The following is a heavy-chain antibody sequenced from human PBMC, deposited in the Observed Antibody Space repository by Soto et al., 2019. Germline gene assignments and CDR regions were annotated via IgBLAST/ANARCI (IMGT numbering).Heavy chain of an antibody. CDR2: IRGETNGGTA. J-gene: IGHJ4*02. Sequence: PGGSLRLSCTVSGFNVANYALTWVRQAPGKGLEWVGFIRGETNGGTADYAASLKGRITISRDDSKSIAYLEINSLQTEDTAVYYCTRYYYESSGYYVYWGQGTLVTVSS. CDR1: GFNVANYA. CDR3: TRYYYESSGYYVY. D-gene: IGHD3-22*01. V-gene: IGHV3-49*04.